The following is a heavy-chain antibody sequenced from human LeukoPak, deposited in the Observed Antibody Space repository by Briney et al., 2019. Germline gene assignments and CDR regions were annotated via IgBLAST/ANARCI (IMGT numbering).Heavy chain of an antibody. CDR1: GYTFTGYY. V-gene: IGHV1-2*02. J-gene: IGHJ4*02. CDR3: ARVIRGRFGELLNFGY. D-gene: IGHD3-10*01. Sequence: ASVKVSCKASGYTFTGYYMHWVRQAPGQGLEWMGWINPNSGGTNYAQKFQGRVTMNRDTSISTAYMELSRLRSDDKAAYYCARVIRGRFGELLNFGYWGQGTLVTVSS. CDR2: INPNSGGT.